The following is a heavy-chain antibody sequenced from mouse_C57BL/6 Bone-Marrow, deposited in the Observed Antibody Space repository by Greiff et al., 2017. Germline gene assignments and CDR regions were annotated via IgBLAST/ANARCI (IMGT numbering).Heavy chain of an antibody. CDR3: ARRRLRRGGVAY. CDR2: IDPSDSYT. Sequence: VQLQQPGAELVRPGTSVKLSCKASGYTFTSYWMHWVKQRPGQGLEWIGVIDPSDSYTNYNQKFKGKATLTVDTSSSTAYMQLSSLTSEDSAVYYCARRRLRRGGVAYWGQGTLVTVSA. CDR1: GYTFTSYW. V-gene: IGHV1-59*01. D-gene: IGHD2-4*01. J-gene: IGHJ3*01.